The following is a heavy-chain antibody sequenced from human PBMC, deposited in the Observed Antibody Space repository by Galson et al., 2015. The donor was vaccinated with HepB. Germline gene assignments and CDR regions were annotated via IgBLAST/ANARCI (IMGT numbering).Heavy chain of an antibody. Sequence: SLRLSGAASGFTFSKYWMNWVRQAPGKGLEWVANINQDGSKKQFGESVRGRFTISRDNAKNSLYLQMNSLRAEDTAVYYCAGEVAADSGMDVWGQGTKVTVSS. D-gene: IGHD6-13*01. CDR2: INQDGSKK. CDR3: AGEVAADSGMDV. V-gene: IGHV3-7*01. J-gene: IGHJ6*02. CDR1: GFTFSKYW.